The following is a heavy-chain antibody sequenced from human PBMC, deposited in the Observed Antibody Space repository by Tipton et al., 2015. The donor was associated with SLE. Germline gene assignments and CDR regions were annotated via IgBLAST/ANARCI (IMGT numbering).Heavy chain of an antibody. CDR1: GYSISSGYY. CDR3: AGDSGEIAFDI. J-gene: IGHJ3*02. V-gene: IGHV4-38-2*02. Sequence: TLSLTCTVSGYSISSGYYWGWIWQPPGKGLEYIGSIYHSGSTFYNPSLKSRVTISVDTSKNQFSLKLSSVTAAHTAVYYCAGDSGEIAFDIWGQGTMVTVSS. D-gene: IGHD3-10*01. CDR2: IYHSGST.